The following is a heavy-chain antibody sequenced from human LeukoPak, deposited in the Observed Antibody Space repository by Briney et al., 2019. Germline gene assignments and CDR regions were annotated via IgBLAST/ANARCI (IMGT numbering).Heavy chain of an antibody. D-gene: IGHD1-1*01. J-gene: IGHJ6*03. CDR3: ARDGNRDGDMDV. CDR1: GFTFSNYN. CDR2: IKQDGSEK. Sequence: GGSLRLSCAASGFTFSNYNMNWVRQAPGKGLEWVANIKQDGSEKYYVDSVKGRFTISRDNAKNSLYLQMNSLRAEDTAVYYCARDGNRDGDMDVWGKGTTVTVSS. V-gene: IGHV3-7*01.